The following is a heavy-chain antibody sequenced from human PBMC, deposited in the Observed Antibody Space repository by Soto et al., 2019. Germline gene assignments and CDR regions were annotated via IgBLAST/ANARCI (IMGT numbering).Heavy chain of an antibody. CDR3: ASGASRWYPYFFDS. Sequence: QAQVVQSGAEVRKPGSSVKLSCKASEGTFNSYAIAWVRQAPGQGLEWMGGIIPYYNTINYAQKFQDRVTITADDSSNTGYMELGSLRADDTAVYFGASGASRWYPYFFDSWAQGTLVNVSS. CDR2: IIPYYNTI. J-gene: IGHJ4*02. V-gene: IGHV1-69*01. D-gene: IGHD6-13*01. CDR1: EGTFNSYA.